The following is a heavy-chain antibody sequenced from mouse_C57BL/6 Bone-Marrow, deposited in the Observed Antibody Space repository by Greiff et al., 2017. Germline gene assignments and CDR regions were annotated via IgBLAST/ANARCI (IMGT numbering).Heavy chain of an antibody. CDR1: GYTFTDYY. D-gene: IGHD2-4*01. Sequence: DVQLQESGPVLVKPGASVKMSCKASGYTFTDYYMNWVKQSHGKSLEWIGVINPYNGGTSYNQKFKGKATLTVDKSSSTAYMELNSLTSEDSAVYYCARSLYDYDDDYWGQGTTLTVSS. CDR3: ARSLYDYDDDY. CDR2: INPYNGGT. J-gene: IGHJ2*01. V-gene: IGHV1-19*01.